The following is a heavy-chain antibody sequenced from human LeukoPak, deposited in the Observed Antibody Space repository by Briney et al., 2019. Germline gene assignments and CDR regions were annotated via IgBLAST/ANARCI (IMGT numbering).Heavy chain of an antibody. CDR1: GFTFNTYW. CDR2: INQDGGEK. J-gene: IGHJ4*02. CDR3: ARAIAAAGSY. D-gene: IGHD6-13*01. V-gene: IGHV3-7*04. Sequence: PGGSLRLSCAASGFTFNTYWMHWVRQAPGEGVEWVANINQDGGEKYYVHSVKGRFTISRDNAKNLLYLQMSSLRVEDTAVYYCARAIAAAGSYWGQGTLVTVSS.